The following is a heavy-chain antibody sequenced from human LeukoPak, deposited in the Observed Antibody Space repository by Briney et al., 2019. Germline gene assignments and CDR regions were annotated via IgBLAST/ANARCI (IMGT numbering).Heavy chain of an antibody. CDR2: IYYSGST. Sequence: PSETLSLTCTVSGGSISSYYWGWIRQPPGKGLEWIGSIYYSGSTYYNPSLKSRVTISVDTSKNQFSLKLSSVTAADTAVYYCARVTYYYDSSGYLEDYWGQGTLVTVSS. J-gene: IGHJ4*02. CDR3: ARVTYYYDSSGYLEDY. V-gene: IGHV4-39*07. CDR1: GGSISSYY. D-gene: IGHD3-22*01.